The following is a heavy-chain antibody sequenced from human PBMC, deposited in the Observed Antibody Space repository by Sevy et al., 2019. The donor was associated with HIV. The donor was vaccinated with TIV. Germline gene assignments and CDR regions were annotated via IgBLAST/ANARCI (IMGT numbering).Heavy chain of an antibody. D-gene: IGHD2-8*01. CDR2: IKSKTDGGTP. CDR1: GFTFSNAW. V-gene: IGHV3-15*01. J-gene: IGHJ4*02. CDR3: TTSIVLSVGY. Sequence: GGSLRLSCAASGFTFSNAWMSWVRQAPGKGLEWVDRIKSKTDGGTPDYAAPVKGRFTISRDDSKNTLYLQMNSLKTEDTAVYYCTTSIVLSVGYWGQGTLVTVSS.